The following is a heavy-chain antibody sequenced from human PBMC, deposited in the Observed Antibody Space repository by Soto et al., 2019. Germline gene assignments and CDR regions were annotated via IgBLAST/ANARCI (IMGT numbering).Heavy chain of an antibody. D-gene: IGHD3-10*01. J-gene: IGHJ6*02. V-gene: IGHV1-24*01. Sequence: ASVKVSCKVSGYTLTELSMHWVRQAPGKGLEWMGGFDPEDGETIYAQKFQGRVTMTEDTSTDTAYMELSSLRSEDTAVYYCATCPVRGVDYYYGMDVWGQGTTVTVSS. CDR3: ATCPVRGVDYYYGMDV. CDR1: GYTLTELS. CDR2: FDPEDGET.